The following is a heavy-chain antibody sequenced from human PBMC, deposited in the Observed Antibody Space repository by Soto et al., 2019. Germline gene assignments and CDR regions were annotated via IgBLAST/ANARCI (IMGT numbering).Heavy chain of an antibody. Sequence: SVKVSCKASGGTFSSYAISWVRQAPGQGLEWMGGIIPIFGTANYAQKFQGRVTITADESTSTAYMELSSLRSEDTAVYYCARENYDSSGYFDYWGQGTLVPVSS. CDR1: GGTFSSYA. CDR2: IIPIFGTA. V-gene: IGHV1-69*13. J-gene: IGHJ4*02. CDR3: ARENYDSSGYFDY. D-gene: IGHD3-22*01.